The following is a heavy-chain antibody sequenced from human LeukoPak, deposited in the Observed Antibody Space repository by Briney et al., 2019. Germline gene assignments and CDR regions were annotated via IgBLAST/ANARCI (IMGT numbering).Heavy chain of an antibody. J-gene: IGHJ4*02. D-gene: IGHD3-22*01. CDR3: ARDSSGDY. V-gene: IGHV3-30-3*01. CDR2: ISYDGSNK. CDR1: GFTFSSYA. Sequence: GGSLRLSCAASGFTFSSYAKHWVRQAPGKGLEWVAVISYDGSNKYYADSVKGRFTISRDNSKNTLYLQMNSLRAEDTAVYYCARDSSGDYWGQGTLVTVSS.